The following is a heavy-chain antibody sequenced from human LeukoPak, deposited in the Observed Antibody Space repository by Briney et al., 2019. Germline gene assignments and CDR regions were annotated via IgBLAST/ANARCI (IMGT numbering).Heavy chain of an antibody. CDR2: IYSSGST. D-gene: IGHD1-26*01. Sequence: SETLSLTCSVSGVSISSYYWNWIRQPAGKGLEWIGRIYSSGSTNYNASLKSRVTMSIDTSMNQFSLKLTSVTAADTALYYCARDKGGTYSRHFDYWGQGALVTVSS. V-gene: IGHV4-4*07. CDR3: ARDKGGTYSRHFDY. CDR1: GVSISSYY. J-gene: IGHJ4*02.